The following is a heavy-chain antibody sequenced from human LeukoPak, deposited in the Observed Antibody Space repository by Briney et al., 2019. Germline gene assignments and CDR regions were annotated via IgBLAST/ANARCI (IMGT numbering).Heavy chain of an antibody. CDR3: ARGHHYDILTGYFY. CDR1: GGSISSSHF. D-gene: IGHD3-9*01. V-gene: IGHV4-4*02. J-gene: IGHJ4*02. CDR2: INHSGST. Sequence: PSETLSLTCTVSGGSISSSHFWGWIRQPPGKGLEWIGEINHSGSTNYNPSLKSRVTISVDTSKNQFSLKLSSVTAADTAVYYCARGHHYDILTGYFYWGQGTLVTVSS.